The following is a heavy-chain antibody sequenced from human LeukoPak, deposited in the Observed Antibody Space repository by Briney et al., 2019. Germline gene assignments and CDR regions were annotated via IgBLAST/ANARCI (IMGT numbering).Heavy chain of an antibody. V-gene: IGHV3-30*02. J-gene: IGHJ3*02. D-gene: IGHD6-13*01. CDR3: AKSSSSSWDPSLGDAFDI. CDR1: GFTFSSYG. CDR2: IRYDGSNK. Sequence: PGGSLRLSCAASGFTFSSYGMHWVRQAPGKGLEWVAFIRYDGSNKYYADSVKGRFTISRDNSKNTLYLQMNSLRAEDTAVYYCAKSSSSSWDPSLGDAFDIWGQGTMVTVSS.